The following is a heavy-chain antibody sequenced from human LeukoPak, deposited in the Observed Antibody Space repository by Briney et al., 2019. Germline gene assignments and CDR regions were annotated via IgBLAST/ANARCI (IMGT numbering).Heavy chain of an antibody. J-gene: IGHJ4*02. CDR1: GGSISSSYYY. Sequence: SETLSLTCTVSGGSISSSYYYWGWIRQPPGKGLEWIGSIYSSGSTYYNPSLKSRVTISVDTSKNQFSLKVNSVTAADTGVYYCASKSTDHGELRFDYWGQGTLVTVSS. V-gene: IGHV4-39*07. CDR2: IYSSGST. CDR3: ASKSTDHGELRFDY. D-gene: IGHD4-17*01.